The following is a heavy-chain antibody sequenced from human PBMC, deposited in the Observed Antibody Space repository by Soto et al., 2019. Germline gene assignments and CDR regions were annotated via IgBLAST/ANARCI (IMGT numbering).Heavy chain of an antibody. CDR3: ARDSIQYYYDSSGYYYGDAFDI. Sequence: ASVKVSCKASGYTFTSYGISWVRQAPGQGLEWMGWISAYNGNTNYAQKLQGRVTMTTDTSTSTAYMELRSLRSDDTAVYYCARDSIQYYYDSSGYYYGDAFDIWGQGTMVTVSS. V-gene: IGHV1-18*04. J-gene: IGHJ3*02. D-gene: IGHD3-22*01. CDR1: GYTFTSYG. CDR2: ISAYNGNT.